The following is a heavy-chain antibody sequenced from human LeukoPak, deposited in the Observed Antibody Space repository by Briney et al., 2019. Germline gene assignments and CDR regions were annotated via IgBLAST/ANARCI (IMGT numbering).Heavy chain of an antibody. D-gene: IGHD1-26*01. CDR2: ISSSSSYI. Sequence: GGSLRLSCAASGITVSSNYMSWVRQAPGKGLEWVSSISSSSSYIYYADSVKGRFTISRDNAKNSLYLQMNSLRVEDTALYYCFGSGSSFDHWGQGTLVTVSS. J-gene: IGHJ4*02. CDR3: FGSGSSFDH. CDR1: GITVSSNY. V-gene: IGHV3-21*01.